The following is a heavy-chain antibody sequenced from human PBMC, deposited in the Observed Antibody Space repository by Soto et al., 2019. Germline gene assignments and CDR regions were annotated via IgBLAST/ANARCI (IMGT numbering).Heavy chain of an antibody. J-gene: IGHJ5*02. V-gene: IGHV4-4*07. CDR3: ARGQRFSYWFDT. CDR2: IYSSGNT. CDR1: GGTISGYY. D-gene: IGHD3-3*01. Sequence: PSETLSLTCSVSGGTISGYYWTWIRQPAGKGLEWIGRIYSSGNTKYNPSLQSRVTMSLDTSNNQFSLRLTSVTAADTAVYYCARGQRFSYWFDTWGQGTLVTVSS.